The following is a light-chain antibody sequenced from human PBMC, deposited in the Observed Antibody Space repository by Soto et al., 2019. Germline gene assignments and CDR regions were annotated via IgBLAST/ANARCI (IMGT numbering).Light chain of an antibody. V-gene: IGKV1D-12*01. J-gene: IGKJ4*01. CDR3: QQGNSFPLT. CDR2: AAS. CDR1: QGIGKW. Sequence: DIQMTQSPSSVSASVGDRVTSTCRASQGIGKWLAWYQQKPGTAPKLLSYAASTLQSGVPSRFSGSGSGTDFTLTISTLQSEDFATYSCQQGNSFPLTFGGGPKVEIK.